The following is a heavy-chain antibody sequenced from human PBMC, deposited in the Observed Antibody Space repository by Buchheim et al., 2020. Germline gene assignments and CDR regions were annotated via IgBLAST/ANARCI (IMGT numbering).Heavy chain of an antibody. V-gene: IGHV1-46*01. CDR2: INPSGGST. CDR1: GYTFTSYY. CDR3: ARDQRCSSTSCYNHHYYGMDV. Sequence: QVQLVQSGAEVKKPGASVKVSCKASGYTFTSYYMHWVRQAPGQGLEWMGIINPSGGSTSYAQKFHGRVTMTRDTYTCTVYMELSSMRSEDTAVYYCARDQRCSSTSCYNHHYYGMDVWGQGTT. J-gene: IGHJ6*02. D-gene: IGHD2-2*02.